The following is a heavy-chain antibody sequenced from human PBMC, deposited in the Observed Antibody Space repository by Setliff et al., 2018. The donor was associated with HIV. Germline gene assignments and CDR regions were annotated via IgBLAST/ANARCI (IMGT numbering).Heavy chain of an antibody. V-gene: IGHV1-69*13. Sequence: GASVKVSCKASGGTFSSYAISWVRQAPGQGLEWMGGIIPILGTANYAQKFQGRVTITADESTSTAYMELSSLRSEDTAVYYCAGVYYYGSGSYNYPYYFDYWGQGTLVTVSS. CDR3: AGVYYYGSGSYNYPYYFDY. CDR2: IIPILGTA. J-gene: IGHJ4*02. D-gene: IGHD3-10*01. CDR1: GGTFSSYA.